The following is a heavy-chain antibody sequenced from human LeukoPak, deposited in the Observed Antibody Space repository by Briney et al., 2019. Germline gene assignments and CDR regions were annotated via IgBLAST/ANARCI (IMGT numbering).Heavy chain of an antibody. CDR2: ISTDGAIT. CDR1: GFTFTSVW. J-gene: IGHJ4*02. CDR3: ARDRTTVTLFDY. D-gene: IGHD4-17*01. Sequence: GGSLRLSYAASGFTFTSVWMHWFRQAPGRGLVWISRISTDGAITGYADSVKGRFTISRDNAKNTLYLQMNSLRAEDTAVYYCARDRTTVTLFDYWGQGALVTVSS. V-gene: IGHV3-74*01.